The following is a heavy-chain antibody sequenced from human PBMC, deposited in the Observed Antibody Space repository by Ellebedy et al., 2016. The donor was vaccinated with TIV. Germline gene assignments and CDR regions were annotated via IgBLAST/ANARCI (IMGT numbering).Heavy chain of an antibody. CDR1: GYTFTGYY. CDR3: ARALEGKDSDIVVVPAAIIYYYYYMDV. J-gene: IGHJ6*03. Sequence: ASVKVSXXASGYTFTGYYMHWVRQAPGQGLEWMGWINPNSGGTNYAQKFQGRVTMTRDTSISTAYMELSSLRSEDTAVYYCARALEGKDSDIVVVPAAIIYYYYYMDVWGKGTTVTVSS. CDR2: INPNSGGT. D-gene: IGHD2-2*02. V-gene: IGHV1-2*02.